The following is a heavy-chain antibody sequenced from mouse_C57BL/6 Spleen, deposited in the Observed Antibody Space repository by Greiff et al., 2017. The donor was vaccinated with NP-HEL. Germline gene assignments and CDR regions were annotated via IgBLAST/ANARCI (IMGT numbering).Heavy chain of an antibody. V-gene: IGHV5-9-1*02. CDR3: TRDRYSLYYFDY. J-gene: IGHJ2*01. CDR2: ISSGGDYI. D-gene: IGHD6-2*01. Sequence: EVKVVESGEGLVKPGGSLKLSCAASGFTFSSYAMSWVRQTPEKRLEWLAYISSGGDYIYYADTVKGRFTISRDNARNTLYLQMSSLKSEDTDMYYCTRDRYSLYYFDYWGQGTTLTVSS. CDR1: GFTFSSYA.